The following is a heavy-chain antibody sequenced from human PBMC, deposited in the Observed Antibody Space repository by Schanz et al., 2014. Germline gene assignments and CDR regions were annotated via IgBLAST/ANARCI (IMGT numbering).Heavy chain of an antibody. CDR2: IDRDGSRT. CDR1: TFTFSSYW. J-gene: IGHJ6*02. CDR3: ARGGYSYGSGYYAMDV. D-gene: IGHD5-18*01. Sequence: EVQLVESGGGLVQPGGSLRLSCAASTFTFSSYWMHWVLQAPGKGLVWVSRIDRDGSRTNYADSVKGRFTISRDNAKSTVYLQMNSLGVEDMAVYYCARGGYSYGSGYYAMDVWGQGTAVTVSS. V-gene: IGHV3-74*01.